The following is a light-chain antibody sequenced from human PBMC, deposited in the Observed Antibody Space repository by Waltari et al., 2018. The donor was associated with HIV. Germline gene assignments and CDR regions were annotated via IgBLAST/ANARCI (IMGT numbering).Light chain of an antibody. Sequence: QSALTQPASVSGSPGRSIPIPCPGTSSDVGGYNYFSWYQQHPGKAPKPMIYDVSRRPSGVSNRFSGSKSGNTASLTISGLQAEDEADYYCCSYAGSSTLVFGGGTKLTVL. J-gene: IGLJ2*01. CDR3: CSYAGSSTLV. CDR2: DVS. CDR1: SSDVGGYNY. V-gene: IGLV2-23*02.